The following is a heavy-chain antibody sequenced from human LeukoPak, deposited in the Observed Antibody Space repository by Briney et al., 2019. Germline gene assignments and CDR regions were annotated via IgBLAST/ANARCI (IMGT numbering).Heavy chain of an antibody. Sequence: ASVKVSCKASGYTFINYGISWVRQAPGQGLEWMGIINPSGGSTSYAQKFQGRVTMTRDTSTSTVYMELSSLRSEDTAVYYCARGGYCSSTSCYTEWFDPWGQGTLVTVSS. D-gene: IGHD2-2*02. CDR2: INPSGGST. J-gene: IGHJ5*02. V-gene: IGHV1-46*01. CDR3: ARGGYCSSTSCYTEWFDP. CDR1: GYTFINYG.